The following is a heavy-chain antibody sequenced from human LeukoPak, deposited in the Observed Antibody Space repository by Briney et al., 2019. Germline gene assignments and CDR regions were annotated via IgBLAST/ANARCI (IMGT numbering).Heavy chain of an antibody. J-gene: IGHJ6*02. D-gene: IGHD3-22*01. CDR1: GFTFSSYS. CDR3: ARVWDYYDSSGYYYFYYYGMDV. CDR2: ISSSSSTI. Sequence: GGSLRLSCAASGFTFSSYSMNWVRQAPGKGLEWVSYISSSSSTIYYADSVKGRFTISRDNAKNSLYLQMNSLRAEDTAVYYCARVWDYYDSSGYYYFYYYGMDVWGQGTTVTVSS. V-gene: IGHV3-48*01.